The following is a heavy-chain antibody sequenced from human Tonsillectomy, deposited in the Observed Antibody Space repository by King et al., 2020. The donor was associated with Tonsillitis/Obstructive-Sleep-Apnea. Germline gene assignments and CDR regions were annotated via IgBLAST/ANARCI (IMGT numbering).Heavy chain of an antibody. Sequence: VQLQQWGAGLLKPSETLSLTCAVYGGSFSGYYWSWIRQPPGKGLEWIGEINHSRSTNYNPSLMSRVTISVDTSKNQFSLKLSSVTAADMAVYYCARGGHDYGDFYFEYWGQGTLVTVSS. CDR2: INHSRST. V-gene: IGHV4-34*01. CDR1: GGSFSGYY. J-gene: IGHJ4*02. D-gene: IGHD4-17*01. CDR3: ARGGHDYGDFYFEY.